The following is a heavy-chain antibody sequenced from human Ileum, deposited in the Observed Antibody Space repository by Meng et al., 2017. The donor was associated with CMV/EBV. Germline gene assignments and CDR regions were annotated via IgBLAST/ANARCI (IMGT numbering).Heavy chain of an antibody. CDR1: GFTVSSSY. CDR3: ARDGGRYFWFDN. CDR2: VFPSGTTT. V-gene: IGHV3-53*01. D-gene: IGHD3-16*01. Sequence: SCAGSGFTVSSSYMSWVRQAPGKGLEWVSVVFPSGTTTYYADSVKGRFTISRDNSKNTLYLQMNSLRAEDTALYYCARDGGRYFWFDNWGQGTLVTVSS. J-gene: IGHJ4*02.